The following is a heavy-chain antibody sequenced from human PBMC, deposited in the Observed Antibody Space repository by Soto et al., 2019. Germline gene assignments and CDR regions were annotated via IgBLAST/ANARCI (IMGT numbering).Heavy chain of an antibody. V-gene: IGHV4-4*02. D-gene: IGHD5-12*01. CDR2: IYHSGST. CDR1: SGSISSSNW. CDR3: AHQSLVATIAAFDI. J-gene: IGHJ3*02. Sequence: QVQLQESGPGLVKPSGTLSLTCAVSSGSISSSNWWSWVRQPPGKGLEWIGEIYHSGSTNYNPSLKSRVTLSVRKSKTQFSLTPRPMNAEDTEVYYCAHQSLVATIAAFDIWGQGTMVTVSS.